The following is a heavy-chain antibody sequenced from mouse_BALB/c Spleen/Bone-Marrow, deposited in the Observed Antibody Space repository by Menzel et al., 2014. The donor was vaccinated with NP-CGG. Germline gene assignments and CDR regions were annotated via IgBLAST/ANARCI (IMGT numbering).Heavy chain of an antibody. J-gene: IGHJ4*01. Sequence: VQLQQSGPGLVAPSQSLSITCTVSGFSLTSYGVHWVRPPPGKVLEWLGVIWAGGSTNYNSAHMSRLSISKDNSKSQVFLKMNSLQTDDTAMYYCARGSYYEGAMDYWGQGTSVTVSS. D-gene: IGHD1-1*01. CDR1: GFSLTSYG. CDR3: ARGSYYEGAMDY. V-gene: IGHV2-9*02. CDR2: IWAGGST.